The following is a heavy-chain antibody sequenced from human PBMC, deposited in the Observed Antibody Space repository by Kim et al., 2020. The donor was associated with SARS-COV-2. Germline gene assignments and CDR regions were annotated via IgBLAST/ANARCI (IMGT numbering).Heavy chain of an antibody. Sequence: SETLSLTCTVSGGSISSGSYYWGWIRQPPGKGLEWIGSIYYSGSTYYNPSLKSRVTISVDTSKNQFSLKLSSVTAADTAVYYCARVRVLLWFGEFVHDAFDIWGQGTMVTVSS. J-gene: IGHJ3*02. CDR3: ARVRVLLWFGEFVHDAFDI. D-gene: IGHD3-10*01. V-gene: IGHV4-39*07. CDR1: GGSISSGSYY. CDR2: IYYSGST.